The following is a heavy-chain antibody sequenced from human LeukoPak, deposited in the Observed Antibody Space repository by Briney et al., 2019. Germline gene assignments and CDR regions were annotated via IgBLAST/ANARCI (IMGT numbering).Heavy chain of an antibody. CDR1: GYTFTGYY. Sequence: GASVKVSCKASGYTFTGYYMHWVRQAPGQGLEWMGWINPNSGGTNYAQKFQGWVTMTRDTSISTAYMELSRLGSDDTAVYYCARGGVLRYFDWLSSWFDPWGQGTLVTVSS. D-gene: IGHD3-9*01. V-gene: IGHV1-2*04. CDR3: ARGGVLRYFDWLSSWFDP. CDR2: INPNSGGT. J-gene: IGHJ5*02.